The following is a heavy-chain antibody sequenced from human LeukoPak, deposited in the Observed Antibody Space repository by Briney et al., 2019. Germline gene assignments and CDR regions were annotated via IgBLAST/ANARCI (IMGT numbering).Heavy chain of an antibody. CDR1: GGSISSGSYY. CDR2: IYTSGST. D-gene: IGHD3-22*01. J-gene: IGHJ4*02. Sequence: SETLSLTCTVSGGSISSGSYYWSWIRQPAGKGLEWIGRIYTSGSTNYNPSLKSRVTISVDTSKNQFSLKLSSVTAADTAVYYCARVMIGRFDYWGQGTLVTVSS. V-gene: IGHV4-61*02. CDR3: ARVMIGRFDY.